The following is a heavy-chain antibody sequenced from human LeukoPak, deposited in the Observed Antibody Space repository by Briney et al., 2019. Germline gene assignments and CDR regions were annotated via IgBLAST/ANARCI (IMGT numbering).Heavy chain of an antibody. CDR2: IYTSGST. J-gene: IGHJ4*02. CDR3: ARDSGMATIDY. V-gene: IGHV4-4*07. CDR1: GGSISSYY. D-gene: IGHD5-24*01. Sequence: SETLSLTCTVSGGSISSYYWSWIRRPPGKGLEWIGRIYTSGSTNYNPSPKSRVTMSADTFKNQFSLKLSSVTAADTAVYYCARDSGMATIDYWGQGTLVTVSS.